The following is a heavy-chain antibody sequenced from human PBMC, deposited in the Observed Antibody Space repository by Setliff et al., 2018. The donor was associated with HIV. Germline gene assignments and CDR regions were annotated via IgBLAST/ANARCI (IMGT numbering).Heavy chain of an antibody. CDR3: AKDVYYDSSGYPIDA. CDR2: ISYDGNNK. J-gene: IGHJ5*02. D-gene: IGHD3-22*01. CDR1: GFTFNSYA. Sequence: PGGSLRLSCAASGFTFNSYAMHWVRQAPGKGLQWVSVISYDGNNKKYADSVKGRFTISRDNSKSTLYLHMNSLRAEDTAVYYCAKDVYYDSSGYPIDAWGQGTLVTVSS. V-gene: IGHV3-30*04.